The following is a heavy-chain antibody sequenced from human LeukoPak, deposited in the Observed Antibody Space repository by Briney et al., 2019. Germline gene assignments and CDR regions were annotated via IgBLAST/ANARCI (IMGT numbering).Heavy chain of an antibody. CDR3: AREYCSGGSCYSMFDP. Sequence: ASVKVSCKASGYTFTSYAMNWVRQAPGQGLEWMGWINTNTGNPAYAQGFTGRFVFSLDTSVSTAYLQTCSLKAEDTAVYYCAREYCSGGSCYSMFDPWGQGTLVTVSS. J-gene: IGHJ5*02. CDR1: GYTFTSYA. V-gene: IGHV7-4-1*01. CDR2: INTNTGNP. D-gene: IGHD2-15*01.